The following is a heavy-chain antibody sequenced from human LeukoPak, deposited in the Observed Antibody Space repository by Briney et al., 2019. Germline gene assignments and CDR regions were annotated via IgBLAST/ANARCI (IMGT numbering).Heavy chain of an antibody. J-gene: IGHJ4*02. V-gene: IGHV4-39*07. CDR3: ARLGYVGYSSSWFYY. CDR2: IFYSGST. CDR1: SGSISTSNYY. D-gene: IGHD6-13*01. Sequence: SETLSLTCTVSSGSISTSNYYWGWVRQPPGKALEWIGNIFYSGSTYYSPSLKSRVTISLDTSRNQFSLKLSSVTAADTAVYYCARLGYVGYSSSWFYYWGQGTLVTVSS.